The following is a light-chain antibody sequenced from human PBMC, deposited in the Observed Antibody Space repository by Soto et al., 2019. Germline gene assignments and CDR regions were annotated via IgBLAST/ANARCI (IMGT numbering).Light chain of an antibody. CDR1: SSNIGNNG. V-gene: IGLV1-36*01. J-gene: IGLJ2*01. CDR2: QDD. Sequence: QSVLTQPPSVSEAPRQRVTISCSGSSSNIGNNGVNWYQQLPGKAPKLLIYQDDLLPSGVSDRFSGSKSGTSASLAISGLQSEDEADYYCAAWDVSLNGVIFGGGTKLTVL. CDR3: AAWDVSLNGVI.